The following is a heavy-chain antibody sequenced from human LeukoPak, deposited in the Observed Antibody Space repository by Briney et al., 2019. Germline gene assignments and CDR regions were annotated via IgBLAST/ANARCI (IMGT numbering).Heavy chain of an antibody. Sequence: SETLSLTCTVSGGSISSYYWSWIRQPPGKGLEWIGYIYYSGSTNYNPSLKSRVTISVDTSKNQFSLKLSSVTAADTAVYYCARNGYSSSWSEYYFDYWGQGTLVTVSS. CDR1: GGSISSYY. CDR2: IYYSGST. D-gene: IGHD6-13*01. CDR3: ARNGYSSSWSEYYFDY. J-gene: IGHJ4*02. V-gene: IGHV4-59*12.